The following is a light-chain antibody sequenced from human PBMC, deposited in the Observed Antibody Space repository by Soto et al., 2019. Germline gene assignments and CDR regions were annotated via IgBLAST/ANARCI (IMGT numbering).Light chain of an antibody. J-gene: IGKJ4*01. CDR2: KAS. CDR1: QNISTG. CDR3: QQYLTCSLT. V-gene: IGKV1-5*03. Sequence: DIQMTQSPSTLSASVGDRVTITCRASQNISTGLAWYQQKPGEAPKLLIYKASNLVGGVTSRFSGSGSWTVFSITISSLLLDDFATYDCQQYLTCSLTFGGGTTVEIK.